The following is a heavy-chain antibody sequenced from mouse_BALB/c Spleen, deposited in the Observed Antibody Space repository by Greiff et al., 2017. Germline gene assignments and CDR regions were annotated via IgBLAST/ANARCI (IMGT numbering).Heavy chain of an antibody. CDR1: GYTFTSYW. J-gene: IGHJ3*01. Sequence: QVQLQQPGAELVKPGAPVKLSCKASGYTFTSYWMNWVKQRPGRGLEWIGRIDPSDSETHYNQKFKDKATLTVDKSSSTAYIQLSSLTSEDSAVYYCASGPSGAFAYWGQGTLVTVSA. V-gene: IGHV1-69*02. CDR2: IDPSDSET. D-gene: IGHD3-1*01. CDR3: ASGPSGAFAY.